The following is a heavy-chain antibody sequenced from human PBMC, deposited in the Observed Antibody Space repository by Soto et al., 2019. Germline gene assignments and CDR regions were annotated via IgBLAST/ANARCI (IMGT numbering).Heavy chain of an antibody. Sequence: GGSLRLSCAASGFTFSSYWMSWVRQAPGKGLEWVANIKQDGSEKYYVDSVKGRFTISRDNAKNSLYLQMNSLRAEDTAVYYCARGWGIVVVPAAMTPHAAFDIWGQGTMVTVSS. CDR2: IKQDGSEK. CDR1: GFTFSSYW. CDR3: ARGWGIVVVPAAMTPHAAFDI. D-gene: IGHD2-2*01. V-gene: IGHV3-7*04. J-gene: IGHJ3*02.